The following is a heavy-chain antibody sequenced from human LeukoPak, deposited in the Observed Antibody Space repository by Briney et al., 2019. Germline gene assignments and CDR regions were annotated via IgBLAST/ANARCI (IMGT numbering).Heavy chain of an antibody. CDR3: ARSKQQLANFDY. J-gene: IGHJ4*02. Sequence: SETLSLTCTVSGGSISSYYWSWIRQPAGKGLEWIGRIYTSGSTNYNPSLKSRVTISVDTSKNQFSLKLSSVTAADTAVYYCARSKQQLANFDYWGQGTLVTVSS. CDR1: GGSISSYY. V-gene: IGHV4-4*07. CDR2: IYTSGST. D-gene: IGHD6-13*01.